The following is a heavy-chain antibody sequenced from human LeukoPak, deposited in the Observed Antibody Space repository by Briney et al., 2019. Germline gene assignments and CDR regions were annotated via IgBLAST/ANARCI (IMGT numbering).Heavy chain of an antibody. Sequence: ASVKVSCKTSGYTFTSYVLHWVRQAPGQRLEWMGWINVGNDNTKYSQNFQGRVTITRDTSASTAYMELSSLRSEDTAVYYCARDSIWGSGTYGSDYWGQGALVTVSS. D-gene: IGHD1-26*01. J-gene: IGHJ4*02. CDR2: INVGNDNT. CDR1: GYTFTSYV. CDR3: ARDSIWGSGTYGSDY. V-gene: IGHV1-3*01.